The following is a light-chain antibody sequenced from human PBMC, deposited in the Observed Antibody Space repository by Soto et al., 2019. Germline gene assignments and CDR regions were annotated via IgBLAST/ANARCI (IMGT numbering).Light chain of an antibody. Sequence: DIQMTQSPSTLSASVGDTVTITCRASQTISGWLAWYQQRPGKAPNLLIFDASTLENGVPSRFSGSVAGTIFTLTISRLQSDDFVTYYCQQYNGYYLTVGQVTKGEIK. J-gene: IGKJ1*01. CDR2: DAS. V-gene: IGKV1-5*01. CDR1: QTISGW. CDR3: QQYNGYYLT.